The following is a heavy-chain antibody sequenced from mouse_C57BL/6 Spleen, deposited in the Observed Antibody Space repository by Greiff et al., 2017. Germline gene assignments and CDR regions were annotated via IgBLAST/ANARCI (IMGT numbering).Heavy chain of an antibody. CDR1: GYTFTSYW. CDR3: AIFYYGSSFDY. Sequence: QVQLQQPGAELVMPGASVKLSCKASGYTFTSYWMHWVKQRPGQGLEWIGEIDPSDSYTNYNQKFKGNSTLTVDKYSSTSYMQLSSLTSEDAAVYYCAIFYYGSSFDYGGQGTTLTVSA. D-gene: IGHD1-1*01. V-gene: IGHV1-69*01. CDR2: IDPSDSYT. J-gene: IGHJ2*01.